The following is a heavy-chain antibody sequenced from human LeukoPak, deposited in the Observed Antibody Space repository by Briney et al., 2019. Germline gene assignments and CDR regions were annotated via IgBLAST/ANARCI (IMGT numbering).Heavy chain of an antibody. CDR3: ARDPRRFGELDY. V-gene: IGHV4-59*01. D-gene: IGHD3-10*01. J-gene: IGHJ4*02. Sequence: SETLSLTCTVSGGSISSYYWSWIRQPPGKGLEWIGYIYYSGSTNYNPSLKSRVTISVDTSKNQFSLKLSSVTAAGTAVYYCARDPRRFGELDYWGQGTLVTVSS. CDR1: GGSISSYY. CDR2: IYYSGST.